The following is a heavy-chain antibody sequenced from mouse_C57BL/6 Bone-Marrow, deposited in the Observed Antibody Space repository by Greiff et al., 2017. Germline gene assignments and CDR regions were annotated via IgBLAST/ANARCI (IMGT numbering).Heavy chain of an antibody. D-gene: IGHD2-1*01. CDR3: LDGTWFAY. CDR2: IYPGSGNT. CDR1: GYSFTSYY. J-gene: IGHJ3*01. Sequence: QVQLQQSGPELVKPGASVKISCKASGYSFTSYYIHWVKQRPGQGLEWIGWIYPGSGNTKYNEKFKGKATLTADTSYSTAYMQLSSLTSEDSAVYYCLDGTWFAYWGQGTLVTVAA. V-gene: IGHV1-66*01.